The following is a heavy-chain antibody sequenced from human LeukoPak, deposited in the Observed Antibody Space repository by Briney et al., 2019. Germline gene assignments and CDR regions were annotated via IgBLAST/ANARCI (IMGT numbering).Heavy chain of an antibody. CDR3: ARGVSAAGHLFDY. D-gene: IGHD6-13*01. CDR2: IYYSGNT. CDR1: GGSITSGAYY. V-gene: IGHV4-31*03. J-gene: IGHJ4*02. Sequence: PSETLSLTCTVSGGSITSGAYYWNWIRHFPGEGLEWIGYIYYSGNTYYNPSLKSRITISRDTSKNQFSLKLTSVTAADTAVYYCARGVSAAGHLFDYWGQGTLVTVSS.